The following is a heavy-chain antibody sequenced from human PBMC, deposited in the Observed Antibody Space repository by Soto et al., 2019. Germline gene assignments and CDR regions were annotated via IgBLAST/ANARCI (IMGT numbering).Heavy chain of an antibody. J-gene: IGHJ6*02. V-gene: IGHV1-18*01. CDR3: ATSSGYYTRYYYYGMDV. D-gene: IGHD3-22*01. CDR1: GCSLSDYA. CDR2: ISAYNGNT. Sequence: SVKAARKAFGCSLSDYAVSWVLQVPGQGLEWMGWISAYNGNTNYAQKLQGWVTMTRDTSISTAYMELSRLRSDDTAVYYCATSSGYYTRYYYYGMDVWGQATTVTVSS.